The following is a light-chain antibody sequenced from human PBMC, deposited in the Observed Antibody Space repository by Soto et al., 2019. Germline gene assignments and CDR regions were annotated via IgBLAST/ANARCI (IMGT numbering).Light chain of an antibody. CDR1: QSVSSSY. V-gene: IGKV3-20*01. J-gene: IGKJ1*01. Sequence: EIVLTQSPGTLSLSPGERATLSCRASQSVSSSYLAWYQLKPGQAPRLLIYGASSRATGIPDRFSGSGSGTDFTLIISRLEPEDFAVYYCQQYGSSPWTFGQGTKVEIK. CDR3: QQYGSSPWT. CDR2: GAS.